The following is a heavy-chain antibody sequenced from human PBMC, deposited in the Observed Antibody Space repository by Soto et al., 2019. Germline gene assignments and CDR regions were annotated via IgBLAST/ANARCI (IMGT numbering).Heavy chain of an antibody. CDR3: ASNQLGTTPYGMDV. Sequence: QVQLVQSGAEEKKPGASVKVSCKASGYTFTSYAMHWVRQAPGQRLEWMGWINAGNGNTKYSQKFQGRVTITRVTSASTAYMELSSLRSEDTAVYYCASNQLGTTPYGMDVWGQETTVTVSS. CDR1: GYTFTSYA. CDR2: INAGNGNT. J-gene: IGHJ6*02. V-gene: IGHV1-3*05. D-gene: IGHD1-7*01.